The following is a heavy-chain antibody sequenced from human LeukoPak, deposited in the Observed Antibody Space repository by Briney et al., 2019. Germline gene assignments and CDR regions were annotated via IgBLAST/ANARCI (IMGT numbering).Heavy chain of an antibody. CDR1: GFTFGSYA. D-gene: IGHD3-10*01. V-gene: IGHV3-30-3*01. Sequence: GGSLRLSCAASGFTFGSYAMHWVRQAPGKGLEWVAVISYDGSNKYYADSVKGRFTISRDNSKNTLYLQMNSLRAEDTAVYYCARSTSPYGSGSYASDYWGQGTLVTVSS. CDR2: ISYDGSNK. J-gene: IGHJ4*02. CDR3: ARSTSPYGSGSYASDY.